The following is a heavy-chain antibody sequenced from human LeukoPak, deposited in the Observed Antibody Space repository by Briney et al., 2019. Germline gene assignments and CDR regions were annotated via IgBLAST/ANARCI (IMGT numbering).Heavy chain of an antibody. Sequence: ASVEVSCKASGYIFSNYAIHWVRQAPGQGLEWMGWINTNTGNPTYAQGFTGRFVFSLDTSVSTAYLQISSLKAEDTAVYYCARWGETTVTTFNWFDPWGQGTLVTVSS. V-gene: IGHV7-4-1*02. CDR2: INTNTGNP. CDR1: GYIFSNYA. D-gene: IGHD4-17*01. J-gene: IGHJ5*02. CDR3: ARWGETTVTTFNWFDP.